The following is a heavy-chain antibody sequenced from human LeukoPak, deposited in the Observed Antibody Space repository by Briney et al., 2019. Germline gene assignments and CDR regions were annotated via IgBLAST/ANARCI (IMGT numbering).Heavy chain of an antibody. CDR3: TRDQTPYY. CDR1: GFSFGDYA. Sequence: PGGSLRLSCTASGFSFGDYAMTWVRQAPGKGLEWVGFIRSTLYGGTPEYAASVKVRFTISRDDSEGIAYLQMNSLKTEDTAIYYCTRDQTPYYWGPGTLVTVSS. J-gene: IGHJ4*02. CDR2: IRSTLYGGTP. V-gene: IGHV3-49*04.